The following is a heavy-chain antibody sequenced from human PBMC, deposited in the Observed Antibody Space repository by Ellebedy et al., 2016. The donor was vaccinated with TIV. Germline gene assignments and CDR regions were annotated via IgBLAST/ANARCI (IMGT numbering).Heavy chain of an antibody. CDR1: GFSFRSYW. V-gene: IGHV3-7*01. CDR2: IYQDGSNQ. J-gene: IGHJ5*02. CDR3: ARRGSDGDYAVQINSWFDR. Sequence: PGGSLRLSCVASGFSFRSYWMSWVRQAPGKGLEWVANIYQDGSNQYYVDSVKGRFTIPRDNANKSLFLQMNSLRGEDTAVYYCARRGSDGDYAVQINSWFDRWGRGTLVTVSS. D-gene: IGHD4-17*01.